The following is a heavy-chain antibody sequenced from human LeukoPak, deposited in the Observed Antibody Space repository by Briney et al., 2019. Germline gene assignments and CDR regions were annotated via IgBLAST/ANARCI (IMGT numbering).Heavy chain of an antibody. Sequence: PGGSLRLSCAASGFTFSSFSMNWVRQAPGKGLEWISYISSSGPTIYYADSVKGRLTISRDNAKNSLYLQMDSLRAENTAIYYCTTDHVGATVEFDSWGQGTLVTVSS. CDR2: ISSSGPTI. J-gene: IGHJ4*02. CDR3: TTDHVGATVEFDS. CDR1: GFTFSSFS. D-gene: IGHD1-26*01. V-gene: IGHV3-48*04.